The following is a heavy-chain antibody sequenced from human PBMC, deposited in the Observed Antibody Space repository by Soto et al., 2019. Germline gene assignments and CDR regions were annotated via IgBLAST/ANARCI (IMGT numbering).Heavy chain of an antibody. V-gene: IGHV5-10-1*01. CDR1: GYSFTSYW. J-gene: IGHJ3*02. CDR3: ASIVALPDAFDI. Sequence: GESLKISCKGSGYSFTSYWISWVRQMPGKGLEGMGRIGPSDSYTNYSPSFQGHVTISADKSISTAYLQWSSLKASDTAMYYCASIVALPDAFDIWGQGTIVTV. CDR2: IGPSDSYT. D-gene: IGHD3-22*01.